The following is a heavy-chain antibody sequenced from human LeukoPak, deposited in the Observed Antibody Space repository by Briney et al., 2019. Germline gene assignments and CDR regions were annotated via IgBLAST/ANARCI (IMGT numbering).Heavy chain of an antibody. V-gene: IGHV3-48*02. CDR2: ITTSIDII. Sequence: GGSLRLSCAASGFXLSSYNINWVRQAPGQGREWISYITTSIDIISYADSVKGRFTISRDNAKNSLYLQMDSLRDEDTAVYYCVRDHNYYFGYWGQGILVTVSA. CDR3: VRDHNYYFGY. J-gene: IGHJ4*02. CDR1: GFXLSSYN.